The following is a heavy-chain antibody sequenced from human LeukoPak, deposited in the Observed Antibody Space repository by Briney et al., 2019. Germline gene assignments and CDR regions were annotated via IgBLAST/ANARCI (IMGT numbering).Heavy chain of an antibody. V-gene: IGHV4-31*11. D-gene: IGHD4-17*01. CDR1: GGSISSSNY. J-gene: IGHJ6*02. CDR3: ARDRGDYGDYVGHYYGMDV. Sequence: TLSLTCAVSGGSISSSNYWSWIRQHPGKGLEWIGYIYYSGSTYYNPSLKSRVTISVDTSKNQFSLKLSSVTAADTAVYYCARDRGDYGDYVGHYYGMDVWGQGTTVTVSS. CDR2: IYYSGST.